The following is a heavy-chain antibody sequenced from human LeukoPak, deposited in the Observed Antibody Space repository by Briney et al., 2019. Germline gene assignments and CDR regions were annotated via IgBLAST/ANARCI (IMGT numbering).Heavy chain of an antibody. CDR2: TYTSGDT. CDR1: RASISDNY. D-gene: IGHD6-13*01. CDR3: TIGGASGNLAH. Sequence: PSETLSLTCTVSRASISDNYWSWSRQPAGKALEWIGRTYTSGDTNYNPSLKSRASVSVDTSKNQFYLSLRYVTAADTAVYYCTIGGASGNLAHWGPGTLVTVSS. J-gene: IGHJ4*02. V-gene: IGHV4-4*07.